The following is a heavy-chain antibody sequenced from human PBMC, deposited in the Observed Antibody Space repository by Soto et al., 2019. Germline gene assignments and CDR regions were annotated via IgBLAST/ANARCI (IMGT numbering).Heavy chain of an antibody. CDR1: GFTFSNFA. CDR2: IGGNGGYT. CDR3: ANSRLPVTGTRGLFDY. J-gene: IGHJ4*02. Sequence: EVQLLESGGGLVQPGGSLRLSCAASGFTFSNFAMSWVRQAPGKGLEWVSTIGGNGGYTFYADSVKGRFAISRDNSKNTLYLQMNSLRAEDTAVYYCANSRLPVTGTRGLFDYWGQGTLVTVSS. D-gene: IGHD6-19*01. V-gene: IGHV3-23*01.